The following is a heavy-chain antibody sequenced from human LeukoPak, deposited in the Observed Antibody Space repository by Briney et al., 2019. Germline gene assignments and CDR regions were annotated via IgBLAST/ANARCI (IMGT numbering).Heavy chain of an antibody. CDR1: GGSISRGDYY. CDR2: MYYSGST. J-gene: IGHJ5*02. CDR3: ARPYYYDSRIDP. V-gene: IGHV4-30-4*01. Sequence: SETLSLTCTVSGGSISRGDYYWSWLRQPPGKGLEWLAYMYYSGSTYYNPSLNSRVTMSADTSKNQLSLKLSSVTAADTAVYYCARPYYYDSRIDPWGQGILVTVSS. D-gene: IGHD3-22*01.